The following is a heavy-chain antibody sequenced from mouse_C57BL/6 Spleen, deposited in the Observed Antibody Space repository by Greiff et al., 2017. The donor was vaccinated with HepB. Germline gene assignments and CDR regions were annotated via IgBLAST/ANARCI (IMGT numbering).Heavy chain of an antibody. D-gene: IGHD4-1*01. CDR3: ARVTGTTGDY. Sequence: QVQLQQPGAELVRPGSSVKLSCKASGYTFTSYWMHWVKQRPIQGLEWIGNIDPSDSETHYNQKFKDKATLTVDKSSSTAYMQLSSLTSEDSAVYYCARVTGTTGDYWGQGTTLTVSS. V-gene: IGHV1-52*01. J-gene: IGHJ2*01. CDR2: IDPSDSET. CDR1: GYTFTSYW.